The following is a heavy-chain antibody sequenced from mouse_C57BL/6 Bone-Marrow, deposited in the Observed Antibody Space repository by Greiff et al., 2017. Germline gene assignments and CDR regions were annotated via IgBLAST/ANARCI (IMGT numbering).Heavy chain of an antibody. CDR3: ARNYCSLYAMDY. CDR2: IWTGGGT. J-gene: IGHJ4*01. Sequence: VQLQQSGPGLVAPSQSLSITCTVSGFSLTSYAISWVRQPPGKGLEWLGVIWTGGGTNYNSALISRMSISKDNSKCQGFLKMNSLQTDDTARYYCARNYCSLYAMDYWGQGTSVTVSS. D-gene: IGHD2-12*01. V-gene: IGHV2-9-1*01. CDR1: GFSLTSYA.